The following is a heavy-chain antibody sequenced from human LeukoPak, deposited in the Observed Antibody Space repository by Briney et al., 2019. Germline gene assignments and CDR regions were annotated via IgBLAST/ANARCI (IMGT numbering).Heavy chain of an antibody. J-gene: IGHJ4*02. D-gene: IGHD4/OR15-4a*01. CDR2: IKQDGSEK. V-gene: IGHV3-7*01. Sequence: PGGSLRLSCAASGFIFSSYWMSWVRQAPGKGLEWVANIKQDGSEKYYVDSVKGRVTISRDNAKNSLYLQMNSLRAEDTAVYYCARVFGAGYSDYWGQGTLVTVSS. CDR1: GFIFSSYW. CDR3: ARVFGAGYSDY.